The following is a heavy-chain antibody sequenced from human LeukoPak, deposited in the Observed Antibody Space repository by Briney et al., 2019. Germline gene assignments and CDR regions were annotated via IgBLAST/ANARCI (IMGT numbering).Heavy chain of an antibody. Sequence: GGSLRLSCAASGFMFSSYWMSWVRQAPGKGLEWVANIRQDGSEKYYVDSVKGRFTMSRDNTKNSLYLQMNSLRAEDTAVYYCAKDIFRWAFDYWGQGTLVTVSS. V-gene: IGHV3-7*03. CDR3: AKDIFRWAFDY. J-gene: IGHJ4*02. CDR1: GFMFSSYW. CDR2: IRQDGSEK. D-gene: IGHD2-21*01.